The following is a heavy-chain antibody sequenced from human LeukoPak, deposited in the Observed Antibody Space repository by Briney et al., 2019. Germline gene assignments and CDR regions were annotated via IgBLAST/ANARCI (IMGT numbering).Heavy chain of an antibody. CDR1: GGSFSGYY. D-gene: IGHD6-19*01. V-gene: IGHV4-34*01. CDR3: ARWSVAGHIDY. CDR2: INHSGST. J-gene: IGHJ4*02. Sequence: PSETLSLTCAVYGGSFSGYYWSWIRQPPGKGLEWIGEINHSGSTNYNPSLKSRVTISVDTSKNQFSLKLSSVTAADTAVYYCARWSVAGHIDYWGQGTLVTVSS.